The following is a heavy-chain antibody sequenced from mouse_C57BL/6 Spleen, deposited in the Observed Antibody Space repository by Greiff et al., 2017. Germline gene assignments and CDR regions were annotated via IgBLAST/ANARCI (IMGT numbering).Heavy chain of an antibody. CDR1: GYAFTNYL. Sequence: VQRVESGAELVRPGTSVKVSCKASGYAFTNYLIEWVKQRPGQGLEWIGVINPGSGGTNYNEKFKGKATLTADKSSSTAYMQLSSLTSEDSAVYFCARHYGSSHYFDYWGQGTTLTVSS. V-gene: IGHV1-54*01. CDR3: ARHYGSSHYFDY. J-gene: IGHJ2*01. CDR2: INPGSGGT. D-gene: IGHD1-1*01.